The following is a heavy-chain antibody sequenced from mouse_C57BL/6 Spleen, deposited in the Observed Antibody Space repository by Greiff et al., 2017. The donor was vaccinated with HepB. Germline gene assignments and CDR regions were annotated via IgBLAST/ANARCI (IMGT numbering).Heavy chain of an antibody. J-gene: IGHJ3*01. CDR3: ARASHLSWFAY. Sequence: EVMLVESGGGLVKPGGSLKLSCAASGFTFSSYVMSWVRQTPEKRLEWVATISDGGSYTYYPDNVKGRFPISRDNAKNNLYLQMSHLKSEDTAMYYCARASHLSWFAYWGQGTLVTVSA. D-gene: IGHD6-2*01. CDR2: ISDGGSYT. CDR1: GFTFSSYV. V-gene: IGHV5-4*03.